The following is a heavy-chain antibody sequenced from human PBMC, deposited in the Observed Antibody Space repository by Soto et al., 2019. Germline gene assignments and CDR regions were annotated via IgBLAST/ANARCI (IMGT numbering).Heavy chain of an antibody. Sequence: SETLSLTCAVSGYSISSGYYWGWIRQPPGKGLDWIGSIYHSGSTYYNPSLRSRVTISVDRSKNQFSLKLTSLTAADTAVYYCARPGFYYDSSAYDYWGQGTLVTVSS. V-gene: IGHV4-38-2*01. D-gene: IGHD3-22*01. CDR1: GYSISSGYY. CDR3: ARPGFYYDSSAYDY. J-gene: IGHJ4*02. CDR2: IYHSGST.